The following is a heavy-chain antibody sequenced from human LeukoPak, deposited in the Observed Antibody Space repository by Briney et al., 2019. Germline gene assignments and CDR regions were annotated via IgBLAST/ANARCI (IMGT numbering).Heavy chain of an antibody. CDR1: GGTFSSYA. J-gene: IGHJ3*02. V-gene: IGHV1-69*13. Sequence: SVKVSCKASGGTFSSYAISWVRQAPGQGLEWMGGIIPIFGTANYAQKFQGRVTITADESTSTAYMELSSLRSEDTAVYYCARHGVGATGDAFDIWGQGTMVTVSS. D-gene: IGHD1-26*01. CDR2: IIPIFGTA. CDR3: ARHGVGATGDAFDI.